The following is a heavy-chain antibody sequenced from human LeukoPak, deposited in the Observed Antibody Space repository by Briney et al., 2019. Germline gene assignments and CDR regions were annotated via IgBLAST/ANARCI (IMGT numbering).Heavy chain of an antibody. D-gene: IGHD5-24*01. CDR1: GVSISSYH. J-gene: IGHJ4*02. Sequence: SETLSLTCSVSGVSISSYHWTWIRQPPGEGLEWIGHIYNSGSTNYNPSLRGRVTISLDTSKNQVSLKLSSVTAADTAMYYCARKDGDGWGQGTLVTVSS. CDR2: IYNSGST. V-gene: IGHV4-59*01. CDR3: ARKDGDG.